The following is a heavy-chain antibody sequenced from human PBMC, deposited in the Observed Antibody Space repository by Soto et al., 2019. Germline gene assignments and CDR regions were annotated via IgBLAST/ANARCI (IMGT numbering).Heavy chain of an antibody. J-gene: IGHJ4*02. D-gene: IGHD6-6*01. Sequence: GGSLRLSCAASGFTFSSYVMSWVRQAPGKGLEWVSGISGSDGRTYYADSVKGRFTISRDNSKDTLYLQMNSLRAEDTALYYCAKDKQSTSSPYNFDHWGQGTLVTVSS. CDR1: GFTFSSYV. V-gene: IGHV3-23*01. CDR2: ISGSDGRT. CDR3: AKDKQSTSSPYNFDH.